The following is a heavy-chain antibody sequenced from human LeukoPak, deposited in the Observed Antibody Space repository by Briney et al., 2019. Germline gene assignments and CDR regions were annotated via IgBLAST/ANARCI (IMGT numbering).Heavy chain of an antibody. CDR1: GGSFSGYY. CDR3: ASRIIAAADGAEYFQH. Sequence: SETLSLTCAVYGGSFSGYYWSWIRQPPGKGLEWIGEINHSGSTNYNTSLKSRVTISVDTSKNQFSLKLSSVTAADTAVYYCASRIIAAADGAEYFQHWGQGTLVTVSS. J-gene: IGHJ1*01. V-gene: IGHV4-34*01. D-gene: IGHD6-13*01. CDR2: INHSGST.